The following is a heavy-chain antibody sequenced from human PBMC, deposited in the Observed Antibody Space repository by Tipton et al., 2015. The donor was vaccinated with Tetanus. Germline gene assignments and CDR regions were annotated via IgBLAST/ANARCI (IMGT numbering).Heavy chain of an antibody. CDR3: ARGLDQYKSGNY. D-gene: IGHD1-1*01. CDR2: IHPSGST. V-gene: IGHV4-39*07. J-gene: IGHJ4*02. CDR1: GGSISSRNYY. Sequence: TLSLTCSVSGGSISSRNYYWSWVRQPPGKGLEWIGEIHPSGSTNYNPSLKSRVTISVDTSENQLSLKLRSVTAADTALYYCARGLDQYKSGNYWGQGTLVADSS.